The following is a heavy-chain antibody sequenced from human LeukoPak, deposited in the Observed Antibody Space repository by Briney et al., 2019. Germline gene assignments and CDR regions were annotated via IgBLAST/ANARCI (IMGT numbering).Heavy chain of an antibody. CDR2: INSDGSST. V-gene: IGHV3-74*01. CDR1: GFTFSSYW. Sequence: PGGSLRLSCAASGFTFSSYWMHWVRQAPGKGLVWVSRINSDGSSTSYADSVKGRFTISRDNAKNTLYLQMNSLRAEDTAVYYCARVNLGYSSGWYVYDYWGQGTLVTVSS. CDR3: ARVNLGYSSGWYVYDY. J-gene: IGHJ4*02. D-gene: IGHD6-19*01.